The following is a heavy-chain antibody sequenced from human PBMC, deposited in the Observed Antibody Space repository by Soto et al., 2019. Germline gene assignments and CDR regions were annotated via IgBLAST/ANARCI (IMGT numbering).Heavy chain of an antibody. Sequence: EVQLVESGGVLVQPGRSLRLSCAASGFTFDNYAMHWVRQAPGKGLEWVSGISWNSDTINYADSVKGRFTISRDNANNYLYLQMNTLRAEDTALYYCAKEMGWDCSSPHFDYWGQGTLVTVSS. CDR3: AKEMGWDCSSPHFDY. D-gene: IGHD6-6*01. CDR2: ISWNSDTI. J-gene: IGHJ4*02. CDR1: GFTFDNYA. V-gene: IGHV3-9*01.